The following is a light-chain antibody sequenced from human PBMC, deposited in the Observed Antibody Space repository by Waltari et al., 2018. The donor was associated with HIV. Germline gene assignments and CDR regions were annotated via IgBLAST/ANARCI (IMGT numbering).Light chain of an antibody. J-gene: IGKJ2*01. CDR3: QQYYSTPPT. CDR2: WAS. Sequence: DIVMTQSPDSLAVSLGGGTTINCKSSQNLFYSSNNKNYLAWYQHKPGQPLKLLFYWASTRESGVPDRFSGSGSGTNFTLTISSLQADDVAVYFCQQYYSTPPTFGQGTKLEI. V-gene: IGKV4-1*01. CDR1: QNLFYSSNNKNY.